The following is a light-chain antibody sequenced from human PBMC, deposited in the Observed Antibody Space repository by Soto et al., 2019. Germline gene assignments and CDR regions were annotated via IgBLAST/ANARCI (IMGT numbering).Light chain of an antibody. V-gene: IGKV1-5*01. Sequence: DIQMTQSPSTLSASVGDRVTITCRASQRFSTWLAWYQQKPGKAPRLLIYDASSLEGGVPSRFSGRGSGTEFTLTISGLQPDDFATYCCQQYNSSPYTFGQGTKLEIK. J-gene: IGKJ2*01. CDR2: DAS. CDR1: QRFSTW. CDR3: QQYNSSPYT.